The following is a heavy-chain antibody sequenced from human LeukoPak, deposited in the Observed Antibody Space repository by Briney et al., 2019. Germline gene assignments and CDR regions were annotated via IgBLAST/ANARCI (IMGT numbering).Heavy chain of an antibody. Sequence: GGTLRLSCAASGFSFSAYWMHWVRQAPGPGLVWVSRINTDSRDTTYADSVRCRFTIFRDNARITLFLEMNSLRADDTAVYYCARTGQPEYNWQLGTLNSYCYCGMDVWGKGTTVTVSS. CDR1: GFSFSAYW. V-gene: IGHV3-74*03. CDR3: ARTGQPEYNWQLGTLNSYCYCGMDV. CDR2: INTDSRDT. D-gene: IGHD1-1*01. J-gene: IGHJ6*04.